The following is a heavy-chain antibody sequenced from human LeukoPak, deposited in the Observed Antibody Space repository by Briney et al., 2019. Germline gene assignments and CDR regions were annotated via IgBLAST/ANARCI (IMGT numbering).Heavy chain of an antibody. D-gene: IGHD2-21*01. Sequence: PGGSLRLSCAASGFTFSSSGMIWVRQAPGKGLEWVSAISGSGDRTYHADSVKGRFTISRDNSKNTLYLHMNSLRAEDAAVYFCAKAPVTSCRGAYCYPFDSWGQGTLVTVSS. V-gene: IGHV3-23*01. CDR2: ISGSGDRT. CDR3: AKAPVTSCRGAYCYPFDS. CDR1: GFTFSSSG. J-gene: IGHJ4*02.